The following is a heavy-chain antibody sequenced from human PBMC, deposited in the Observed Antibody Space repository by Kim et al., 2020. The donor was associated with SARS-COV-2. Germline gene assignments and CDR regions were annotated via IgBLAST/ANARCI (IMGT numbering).Heavy chain of an antibody. J-gene: IGHJ6*02. CDR2: INYRGDT. Sequence: SETLSLTCTVSGDSMISYYWNWIRQSPGRGLEWMAYINYRGDTQYNPSLKSRVTISVDTSKNQFSLTLPSVTPADTAIYFCAKDRGVNPKVELRKNFYKYAMDVWGRGTTVIVSS. V-gene: IGHV4-59*01. CDR1: GDSMISYY. CDR3: AKDRGVNPKVELRKNFYKYAMDV. D-gene: IGHD3-16*01.